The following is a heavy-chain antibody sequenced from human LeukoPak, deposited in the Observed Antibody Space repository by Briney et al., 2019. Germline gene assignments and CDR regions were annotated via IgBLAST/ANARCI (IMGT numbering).Heavy chain of an antibody. CDR3: ARDFHYYDSSGYYPIFDY. Sequence: GGSLRLSCAASGFTFDDYAMHWVRQAPGKGLEWVSGISWNSGSIGYADSVKGRFTISRDNAKNSLYLQINSLRAEDMAVYYCARDFHYYDSSGYYPIFDYWGQGTLVTVSS. D-gene: IGHD3-22*01. J-gene: IGHJ4*02. V-gene: IGHV3-9*03. CDR2: ISWNSGSI. CDR1: GFTFDDYA.